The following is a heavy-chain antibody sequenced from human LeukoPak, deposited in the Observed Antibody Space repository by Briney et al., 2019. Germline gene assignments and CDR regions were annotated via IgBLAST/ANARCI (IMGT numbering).Heavy chain of an antibody. CDR3: AKDRSTSNILTGYQDN. CDR1: GFTFSSYG. CDR2: ISYDGGNK. D-gene: IGHD3-9*01. Sequence: PGGSLRLSCAASGFTFSSYGMHWVRQAPGQGLEWVAVISYDGGNKHYADPVKGRFTISRDNSKNTLYLQMNSLRAEDTAVYYCAKDRSTSNILTGYQDNWGQGTLVTVSS. J-gene: IGHJ4*02. V-gene: IGHV3-30*18.